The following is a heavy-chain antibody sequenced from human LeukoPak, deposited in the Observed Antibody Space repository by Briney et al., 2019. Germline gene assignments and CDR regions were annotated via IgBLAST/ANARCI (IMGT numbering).Heavy chain of an antibody. CDR3: TRKVGRGGSYQGLGF. V-gene: IGHV1-2*02. J-gene: IGHJ4*02. CDR1: GYTFTDYY. D-gene: IGHD1-26*01. Sequence: ASVKVSCKASGYTFTDYYIYWVRQAPGQGLECMGWINPYSGDTNYAQKFQGKVTVTRDTSISTAYMEVSRLTSDDTAVYYCTRKVGRGGSYQGLGFWGQGTLVTVSS. CDR2: INPYSGDT.